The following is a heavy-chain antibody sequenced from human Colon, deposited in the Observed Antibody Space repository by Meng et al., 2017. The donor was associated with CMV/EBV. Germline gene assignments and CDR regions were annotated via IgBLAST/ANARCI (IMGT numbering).Heavy chain of an antibody. CDR1: GFTFSSYA. D-gene: IGHD3-9*01. Sequence: GGSLRLSCAASGFTFSSYAMHWVRQAPGKGLEWVGVSYGAGPTDSAGSAKGRFTISRDNSKNTLFLQMNSLRPEDTAVYYCARQVRLDGRFDYWGQGTLVTVSS. V-gene: IGHV3-66*02. CDR3: ARQVRLDGRFDY. CDR2: SYGAGPT. J-gene: IGHJ4*02.